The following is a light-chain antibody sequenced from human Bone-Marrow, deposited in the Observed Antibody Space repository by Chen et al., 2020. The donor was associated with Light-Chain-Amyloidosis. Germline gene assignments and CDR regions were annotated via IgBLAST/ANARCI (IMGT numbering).Light chain of an antibody. CDR3: QQYNSYPWT. CDR2: KAS. J-gene: IGKJ1*01. V-gene: IGKV1-5*03. Sequence: DLQMTQSPSPLSASVGDRVTITFRASQSISSWLAWYQQKPGKAPKLLIYKASSLESGVPSRFSGSGSGTEFTLTISSLQPDDFATYYCQQYNSYPWTFGQGTKVEIK. CDR1: QSISSW.